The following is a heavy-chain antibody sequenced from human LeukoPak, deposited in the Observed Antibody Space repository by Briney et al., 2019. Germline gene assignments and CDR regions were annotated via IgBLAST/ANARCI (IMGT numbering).Heavy chain of an antibody. J-gene: IGHJ3*02. CDR2: ISGSGGST. Sequence: GSLRLFCAASGFTFSSYAMGWVRPAPGKGLGWVSAISGSGGSTYYADSVKGRFTISRDNSKNTLYLQMNSLRAEDTAVYYCAKATGESMSDAFDIWGQGTMVTVSS. CDR3: AKATGESMSDAFDI. V-gene: IGHV3-23*01. D-gene: IGHD7-27*01. CDR1: GFTFSSYA.